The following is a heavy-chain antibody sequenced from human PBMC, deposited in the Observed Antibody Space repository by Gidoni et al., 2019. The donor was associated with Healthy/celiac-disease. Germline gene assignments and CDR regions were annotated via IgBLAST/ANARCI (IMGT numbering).Heavy chain of an antibody. CDR1: GFTFGNAW. D-gene: IGHD3-22*01. CDR3: TTDAYYYDSSPAGDTDY. V-gene: IGHV3-15*07. J-gene: IGHJ4*02. Sequence: EVQLVESGGGLVKPGGSLRLSCAASGFTFGNAWVTWVRQAPGKGLEWVGRIKSKTDGGTTDYAAPVKGRFTISRDDSKNTLYLQMNSLKTEDTAVYYCTTDAYYYDSSPAGDTDYWGQGTLVTVSS. CDR2: IKSKTDGGTT.